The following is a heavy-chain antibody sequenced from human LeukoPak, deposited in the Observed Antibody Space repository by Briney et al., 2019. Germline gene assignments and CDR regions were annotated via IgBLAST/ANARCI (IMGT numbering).Heavy chain of an antibody. Sequence: ASVKVSCKASGFTFTSYDINWVRQASGQGLEWMGWMNPNNGNTGYAQKFQGRVTMTRGTSISTAYMELRGLRSDDTAVYYCVRDGEGVAISVNYWFDPWGQGTLVTVSS. CDR3: VRDGEGVAISVNYWFDP. D-gene: IGHD3-10*01. J-gene: IGHJ5*02. CDR2: MNPNNGNT. CDR1: GFTFTSYD. V-gene: IGHV1-8*01.